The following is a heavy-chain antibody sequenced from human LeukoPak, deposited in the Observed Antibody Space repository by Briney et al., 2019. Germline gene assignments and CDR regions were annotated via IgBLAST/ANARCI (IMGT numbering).Heavy chain of an antibody. CDR2: ISSSSSYI. J-gene: IGHJ4*02. D-gene: IGHD1-1*01. V-gene: IGHV3-21*01. CDR3: ARLRWNLYYFDY. CDR1: GFTFSSYS. Sequence: GGSLRLSCAAPGFTFSSYSMNWVRQAPGKGLEWVSSISSSSSYIYYADSVKGRFTISRDNAKNSLYLQMNSLRAEDTAVYYCARLRWNLYYFDYWGQGTLVTVSS.